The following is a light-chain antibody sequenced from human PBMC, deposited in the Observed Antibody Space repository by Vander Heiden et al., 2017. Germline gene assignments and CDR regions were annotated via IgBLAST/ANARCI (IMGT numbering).Light chain of an antibody. CDR1: QSISSW. J-gene: IGKJ1*01. Sequence: DIQMIQSPSTPSASVGDRVTITCRASQSISSWLAWYQQKPGKAPKLLIYDASSLENGVPSRFSGRGSGTEFTLTISSLQPDDFATYYCQQYNSYWTFGQGTKVEIK. CDR2: DAS. V-gene: IGKV1-5*01. CDR3: QQYNSYWT.